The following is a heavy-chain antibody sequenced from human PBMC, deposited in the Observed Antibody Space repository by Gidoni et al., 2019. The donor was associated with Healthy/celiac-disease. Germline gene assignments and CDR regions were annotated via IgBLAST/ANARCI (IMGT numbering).Heavy chain of an antibody. V-gene: IGHV1-69*01. Sequence: QVQQVQSGAGVKKPGASVKVSCKASGGPFSSYAISRGRQAPGQGLEWMGGIIPIFGTANYAQKFQGRFTITAAESTSTAYMELSSLRSEDTAVYYCASHPRGSQRGFDPWGQGTLVTVSS. J-gene: IGHJ5*02. CDR2: IIPIFGTA. CDR3: ASHPRGSQRGFDP. D-gene: IGHD6-25*01. CDR1: GGPFSSYA.